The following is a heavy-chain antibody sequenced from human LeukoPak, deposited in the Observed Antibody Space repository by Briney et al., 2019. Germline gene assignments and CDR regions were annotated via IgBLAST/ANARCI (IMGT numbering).Heavy chain of an antibody. D-gene: IGHD2-15*01. J-gene: IGHJ5*02. CDR3: ARAYCSGGSCEEENWFDP. CDR2: INRSGST. Sequence: SETLSLTCAVYGGSFSGYYWSWIRQPPGKGLEWIGEINRSGSTNYNPSLKSRVTISVDTSKNQFSLKLSSVTAADTAVYYCARAYCSGGSCEEENWFDPWGQGTLVTVSS. CDR1: GGSFSGYY. V-gene: IGHV4-34*01.